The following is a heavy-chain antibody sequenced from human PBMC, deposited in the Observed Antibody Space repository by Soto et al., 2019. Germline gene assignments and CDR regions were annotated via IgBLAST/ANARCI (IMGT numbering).Heavy chain of an antibody. CDR2: ISINGQGI. J-gene: IGHJ4*02. CDR1: GFTFSSYA. V-gene: IGHV3-23*01. Sequence: GGSRRLSCSASGFTFSSYAISWVRQAPGKGLEWVSAISINGQGIYYADSVRGRFTISRDNSRNTVFLHMDSLRAEDTAVYYCAKDRAYPRDYFHYWGQGTLVTVSS. CDR3: AKDRAYPRDYFHY.